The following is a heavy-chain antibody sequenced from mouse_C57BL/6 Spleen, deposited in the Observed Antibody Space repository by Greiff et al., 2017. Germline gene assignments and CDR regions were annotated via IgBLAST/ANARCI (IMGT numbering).Heavy chain of an antibody. V-gene: IGHV14-4*01. J-gene: IGHJ2*01. CDR1: GFNIKDDY. D-gene: IGHD2-4*01. Sequence: VQLQQSGAELVRPGASVKLSCTASGFNIKDDYMHWVKQRPEQGLEWIGWIDPENGDTEYASKFQGKATITADTSSNTAYLQLSSLTSEDTAVYYCTTFDYDAFDYWGQGTTLTVSS. CDR3: TTFDYDAFDY. CDR2: IDPENGDT.